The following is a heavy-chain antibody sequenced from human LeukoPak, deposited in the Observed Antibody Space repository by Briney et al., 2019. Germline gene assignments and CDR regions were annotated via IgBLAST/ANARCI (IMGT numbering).Heavy chain of an antibody. J-gene: IGHJ6*02. CDR1: GGSISSDY. Sequence: PSETLSLTCTVSGGSISSDYWSWIRQPPGKGLEWIGYIYHSGSTNYNPSLKSRVTISVDTSKNQFSLKLSSVTAADTAVYYCARVPHCSGTSCYPYYGMDVWGQGTTVTVSS. V-gene: IGHV4-59*01. CDR3: ARVPHCSGTSCYPYYGMDV. D-gene: IGHD2-2*01. CDR2: IYHSGST.